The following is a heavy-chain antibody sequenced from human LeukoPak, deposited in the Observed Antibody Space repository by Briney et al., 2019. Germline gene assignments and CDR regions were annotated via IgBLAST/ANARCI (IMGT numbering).Heavy chain of an antibody. D-gene: IGHD2-8*01. J-gene: IGHJ4*02. Sequence: GGSLRLSCAASGFTFTTYWMTWVRQAPGKGLEWVANIKQDGSEKYYVDSVKGRFTISRDNAENSLFPQMNSLRAEDTAVYYCARGRGTNGLYYFDYWGQGTLVTVSS. CDR3: ARGRGTNGLYYFDY. CDR2: IKQDGSEK. CDR1: GFTFTTYW. V-gene: IGHV3-7*04.